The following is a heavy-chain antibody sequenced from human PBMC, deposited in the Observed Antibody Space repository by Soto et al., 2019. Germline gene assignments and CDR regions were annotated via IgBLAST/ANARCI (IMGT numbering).Heavy chain of an antibody. V-gene: IGHV4-31*01. CDR2: ISYSGST. J-gene: IGHJ4*02. Sequence: QVQLRESGPGLVKPSQTLSLTCSVSGGSISSVAYYWNWIRHHPGKVLEWIGYISYSGSTDYNPSLNTLVTICVAMYNNHFSLRLSSVTAADTAVYYCARENSLVRGYHFDYWGQGTLFTV. CDR3: ARENSLVRGYHFDY. D-gene: IGHD3-10*01. CDR1: GGSISSVAYY.